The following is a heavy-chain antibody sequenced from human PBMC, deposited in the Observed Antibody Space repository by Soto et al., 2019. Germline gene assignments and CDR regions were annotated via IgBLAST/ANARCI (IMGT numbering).Heavy chain of an antibody. D-gene: IGHD5-18*01. CDR2: ISGKGGST. CDR3: AKAEIELWFSYFDH. CDR1: GFTFSSYA. V-gene: IGHV3-23*01. J-gene: IGHJ4*02. Sequence: EVQLLESGGGLVKPGGSLRLSCEASGFTFSSYALSWVRQTPGKGLEWVASISGKGGSTYFADSVKGRFTISRDNSKNTLCLEMNSLRDEDTAVYYCAKAEIELWFSYFDHWGQGTLVTVSS.